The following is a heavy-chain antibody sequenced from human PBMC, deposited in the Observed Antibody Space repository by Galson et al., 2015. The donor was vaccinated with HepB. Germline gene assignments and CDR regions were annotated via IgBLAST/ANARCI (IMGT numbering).Heavy chain of an antibody. D-gene: IGHD6-13*01. J-gene: IGHJ6*02. Sequence: SVKVSCKASGYTFTSYYMHWVRQAPGQGLEWMGIINPSSGSTSYAQKLQGRVTMTRDTSTSTVYMELSSLRSEDTAVFYCARVTAATAATSSYYYYGMDVWGQATTVTVS. CDR1: GYTFTSYY. CDR2: INPSSGST. CDR3: ARVTAATAATSSYYYYGMDV. V-gene: IGHV1-46*04.